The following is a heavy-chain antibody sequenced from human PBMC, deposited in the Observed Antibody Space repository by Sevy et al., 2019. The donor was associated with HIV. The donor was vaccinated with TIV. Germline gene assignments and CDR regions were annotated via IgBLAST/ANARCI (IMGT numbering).Heavy chain of an antibody. CDR1: GGSVSSSSYY. CDR2: VYYRGDT. J-gene: IGHJ4*02. D-gene: IGHD3-22*01. CDR3: ARTLYYYESSGYYSFDY. Sequence: SETLSLTCSVSGGSVSSSSYYWGWIRQPPGRGWGWIGSVYYRGDTLYNPPLKSRFPVSDDASRNQFSLRLTSVTAADTAVYSCARTLYYYESSGYYSFDYWGQGILVTVSS. V-gene: IGHV4-39*01.